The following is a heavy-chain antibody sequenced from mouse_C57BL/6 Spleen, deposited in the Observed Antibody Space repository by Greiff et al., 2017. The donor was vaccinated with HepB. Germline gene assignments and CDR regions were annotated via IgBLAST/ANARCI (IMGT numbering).Heavy chain of an antibody. CDR3: ARGDSNYGGFAY. J-gene: IGHJ3*01. Sequence: VQLQQSGPELVKPGASVKISCKASGYTFTDYYMNWVKQSHGKSLEWIGDINPNNGGTSYNQKFKGKATLTVDKSSSTAYMELRSLTSEDSAVYYWARGDSNYGGFAYWGQGTLVTVSA. D-gene: IGHD2-5*01. CDR1: GYTFTDYY. CDR2: INPNNGGT. V-gene: IGHV1-26*01.